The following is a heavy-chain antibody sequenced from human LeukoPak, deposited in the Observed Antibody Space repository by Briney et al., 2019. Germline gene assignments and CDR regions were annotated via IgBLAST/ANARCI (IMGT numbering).Heavy chain of an antibody. CDR2: ISGGGGST. CDR1: GFTFDDYA. Sequence: PGGSLRLSCAASGFTFDDYAMHWVRQAPGKGLEWVSLISGGGGSTYYADSVKGRFTISRDNSKNSLYLQMNSLRTEDTALYYCAKDMQVGPYYYDSSGLAGYWGQGTLVTVSS. CDR3: AKDMQVGPYYYDSSGLAGY. J-gene: IGHJ4*02. V-gene: IGHV3-43*02. D-gene: IGHD3-22*01.